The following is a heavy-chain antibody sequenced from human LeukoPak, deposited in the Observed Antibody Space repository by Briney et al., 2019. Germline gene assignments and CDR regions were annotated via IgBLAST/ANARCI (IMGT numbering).Heavy chain of an antibody. J-gene: IGHJ4*02. CDR2: LSGSGVYT. CDR1: GFTFSSYA. CDR3: ARDPGYYYDSSGYYTPFDY. Sequence: GGSLRLSCAASGFTFSSYAMSWVRQAPGRGLEWVSGLSGSGVYTYYADSVKGRFTISRDNAKNSLYLQMNSLRAEDTALYYCARDPGYYYDSSGYYTPFDYWGQGTLVTVSS. V-gene: IGHV3-23*01. D-gene: IGHD3-22*01.